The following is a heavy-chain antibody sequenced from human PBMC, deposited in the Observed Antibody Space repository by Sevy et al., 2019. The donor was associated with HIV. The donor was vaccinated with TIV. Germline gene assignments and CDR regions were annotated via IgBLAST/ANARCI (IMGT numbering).Heavy chain of an antibody. CDR2: INSGGST. CDR3: TKYSYGYFDY. V-gene: IGHV3-66*02. Sequence: EGSLRLSCAASGFTVSSNYMSWVRQAPGKGLEWVSVINSGGSTYYADSVKGRFTISRDNSKNTLYLQMNSLRAEDTAVYYSTKYSYGYFDYWGQGTLVTVSS. D-gene: IGHD5-18*01. CDR1: GFTVSSNY. J-gene: IGHJ4*02.